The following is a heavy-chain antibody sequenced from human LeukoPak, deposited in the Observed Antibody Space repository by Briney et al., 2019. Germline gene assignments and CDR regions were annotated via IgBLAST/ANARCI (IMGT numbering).Heavy chain of an antibody. V-gene: IGHV3-48*03. CDR3: ARDPADYGDYYYYYGMDV. CDR1: GFTFSSYE. CDR2: ISSSGSTI. D-gene: IGHD4-17*01. Sequence: GGSLRLSCAASGFTFSSYEMNWVRQAPGKGLEWVSYISSSGSTIYYADSVKGRFTISRDNAKNSLYLQVNSLRAEDTAVYYCARDPADYGDYYYYYGMDVWGKGTTVTVSS. J-gene: IGHJ6*04.